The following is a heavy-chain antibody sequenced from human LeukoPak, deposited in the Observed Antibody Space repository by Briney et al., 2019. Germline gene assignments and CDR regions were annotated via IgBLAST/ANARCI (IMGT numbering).Heavy chain of an antibody. J-gene: IGHJ4*02. V-gene: IGHV3-74*01. CDR2: VNRDGSST. D-gene: IGHD6-19*01. Sequence: PGGSLRLSCAASGFTFSDYWMHWVRQAPGKGLVWVSRVNRDGSSTSHADSVKGRFTISRDNSKNTLYLRMNSLRAEDTALYYCASARGYSSEYKWGQGTLVTVSS. CDR3: ASARGYSSEYK. CDR1: GFTFSDYW.